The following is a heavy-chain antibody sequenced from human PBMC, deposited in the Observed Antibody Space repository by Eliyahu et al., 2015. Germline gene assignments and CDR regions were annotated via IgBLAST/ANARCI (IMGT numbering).Heavy chain of an antibody. D-gene: IGHD1-26*01. V-gene: IGHV3-33*01. CDR3: ASGRDPWASGMDV. J-gene: IGHJ6*02. Sequence: SYGMHWVRQAPGKGLEWVAVIWYDGSNKYYADSVKGRFTISRDNSKNTLYLQMNSLRAEDTAVYYCASGRDPWASGMDVWGQGTTVTVSS. CDR2: IWYDGSNK. CDR1: SYG.